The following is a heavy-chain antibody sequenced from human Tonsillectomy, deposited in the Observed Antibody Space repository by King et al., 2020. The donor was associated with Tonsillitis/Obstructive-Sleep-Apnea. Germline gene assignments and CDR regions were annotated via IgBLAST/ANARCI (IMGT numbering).Heavy chain of an antibody. CDR3: ARGGIADYYYGLDV. CDR2: TKNNANSYTT. D-gene: IGHD6-13*01. V-gene: IGHV3-72*01. CDR1: GFTFSDHY. Sequence: VQLVESGGGLVQPGESLRLSCAASGFTFSDHYMDWVRQAPGKGLEWVGRTKNNANSYTTEYAASVKGRFTISRDDSENSLYPQMNSLKTEDTAVYYCARGGIADYYYGLDVWGQGTTVTVSS. J-gene: IGHJ6*02.